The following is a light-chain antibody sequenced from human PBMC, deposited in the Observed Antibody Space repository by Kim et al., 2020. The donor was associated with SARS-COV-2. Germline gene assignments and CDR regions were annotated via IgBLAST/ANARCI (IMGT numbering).Light chain of an antibody. CDR2: DAS. CDR3: QQRGSWPPART. V-gene: IGKV3-11*01. CDR1: RSVGIS. Sequence: PAEGATLSCRASRSVGISVSWYQQKPGQAPRLLIYDASIRATAIPDRSIGSGSGTEVTLPIGSLEPRDFAVYYCQQRGSWPPARTFGGGTKVDIK. J-gene: IGKJ4*01.